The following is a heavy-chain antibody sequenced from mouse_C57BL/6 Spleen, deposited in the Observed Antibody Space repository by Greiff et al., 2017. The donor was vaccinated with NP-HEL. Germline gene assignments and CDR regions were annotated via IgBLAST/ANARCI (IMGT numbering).Heavy chain of an antibody. CDR1: GFTFSSYG. V-gene: IGHV5-6*01. J-gene: IGHJ4*01. Sequence: EVKLVESGGDLVKPGGSLKLSCAASGFTFSSYGMSWVRQTPDKRLEWVATISSGGSYTYYPDSVKGRFTISRDNAKNTLYLQMSSLKSEDTAMYYCATDYYGSSYGYAMDYWGQGTSVTVSS. CDR2: ISSGGSYT. D-gene: IGHD1-1*01. CDR3: ATDYYGSSYGYAMDY.